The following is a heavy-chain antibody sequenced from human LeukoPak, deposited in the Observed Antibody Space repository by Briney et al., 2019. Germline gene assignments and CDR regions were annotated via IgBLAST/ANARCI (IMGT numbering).Heavy chain of an antibody. CDR3: ARSAGWWSLDY. V-gene: IGHV4-4*02. CDR2: ISHGGIT. D-gene: IGHD2-8*02. J-gene: IGHJ4*02. Sequence: PSETLSLTCAVSGDSISSRNWWNWVRQSPGKGLDWVGEISHGGITKYNPSLKNRVTISKDNSRNESSLKLNSVTAADTAVYFCARSAGWWSLDYWGQGALVTVSA. CDR1: GDSISSRNW.